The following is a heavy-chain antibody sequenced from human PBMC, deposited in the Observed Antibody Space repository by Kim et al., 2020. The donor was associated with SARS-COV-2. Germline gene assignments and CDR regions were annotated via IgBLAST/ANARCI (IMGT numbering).Heavy chain of an antibody. D-gene: IGHD3-22*01. V-gene: IGHV3-66*01. CDR3: SGWTYYYDSSGYTIDAFDI. Sequence: GRFTISRDNSKNTLYLQMNSLRAEDTAVYYCSGWTYYYDSSGYTIDAFDIWGQGTMVTVSS. J-gene: IGHJ3*02.